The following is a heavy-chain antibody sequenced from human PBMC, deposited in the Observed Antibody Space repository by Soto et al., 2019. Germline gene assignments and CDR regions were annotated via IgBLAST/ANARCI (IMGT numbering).Heavy chain of an antibody. V-gene: IGHV5-10-1*01. CDR1: GYSFTSYW. J-gene: IGHJ6*02. CDR3: ARHRRYLPYGMDV. D-gene: IGHD3-9*01. CDR2: IDPSDSYT. Sequence: PGESLKISCKGSGYSFTSYWISWVRQVPGKGLEWMGRIDPSDSYTNYSPSFQGHVTISADKSISTAYLQWSSLKASDAAMYYCARHRRYLPYGMDVWGQGTTVTVSS.